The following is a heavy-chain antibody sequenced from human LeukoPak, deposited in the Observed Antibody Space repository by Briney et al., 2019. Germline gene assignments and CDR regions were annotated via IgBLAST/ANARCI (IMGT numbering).Heavy chain of an antibody. CDR1: GFTFDDYG. D-gene: IGHD1-26*01. V-gene: IGHV3-20*04. J-gene: IGHJ5*02. CDR3: ARSTRTSRKFDP. Sequence: GGSLRLSCAASGFTFDDYGMNWVRQAPGKGLEWVSGINWNGGSTGYADSVKGRFTISRDNAKNSLYLQMNSLRVEDTALYYCARSTRTSRKFDPWGQGTLVTVSS. CDR2: INWNGGST.